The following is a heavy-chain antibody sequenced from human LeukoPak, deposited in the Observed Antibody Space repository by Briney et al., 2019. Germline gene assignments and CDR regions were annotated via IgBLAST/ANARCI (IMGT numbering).Heavy chain of an antibody. CDR2: IGTAGDT. Sequence: PGGSLRLSCAASGFTFSSYDMHWVRHTTGKGLEWVSAIGTAGDTYYPGSGKGRFTISRENAKNSLYLQMNSLRAGDTAVYYCARGWYSSGGYYFDYWGQGTLVTVSS. V-gene: IGHV3-13*04. D-gene: IGHD6-19*01. J-gene: IGHJ4*02. CDR1: GFTFSSYD. CDR3: ARGWYSSGGYYFDY.